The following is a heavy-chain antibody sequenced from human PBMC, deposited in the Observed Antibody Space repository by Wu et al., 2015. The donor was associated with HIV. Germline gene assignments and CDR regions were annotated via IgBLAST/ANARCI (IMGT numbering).Heavy chain of an antibody. V-gene: IGHV1-69*13. CDR2: ITPLFGRP. CDR1: GGTFNNYA. CDR3: AKTNRIVTNGIDFYHYYGMDV. Sequence: QVQLVQSGAEVKKPGSSVKVSCKASGGTFNNYAINWVRQAPGEGLEWMGRITPLFGRPNYAQRFQGRVTITADEFTSTAYMELSSLKSEDTAVYYCAKTNRIVTNGIDFYHYYGMDVWAKGPRSPSP. J-gene: IGHJ6*01. D-gene: IGHD1-1*01.